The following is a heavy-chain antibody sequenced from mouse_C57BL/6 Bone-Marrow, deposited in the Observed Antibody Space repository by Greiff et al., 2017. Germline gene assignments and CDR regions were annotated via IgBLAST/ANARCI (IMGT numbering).Heavy chain of an antibody. Sequence: EVNVVESGGGLVQSGRSLRLSCATSGFTFSDFYMEWVRQAPGKGLEWIAASRNKANDYTTEYSASVKGRFIVSRDTSQSILYLQMNARRAEDTAIYYCARDARGYDYDDGYAMDYWGQGTSVTVSS. CDR1: GFTFSDFY. CDR2: SRNKANDYTT. V-gene: IGHV7-1*01. D-gene: IGHD2-4*01. CDR3: ARDARGYDYDDGYAMDY. J-gene: IGHJ4*01.